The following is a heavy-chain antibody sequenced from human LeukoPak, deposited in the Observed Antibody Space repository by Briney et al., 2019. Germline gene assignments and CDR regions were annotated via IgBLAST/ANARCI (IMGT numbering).Heavy chain of an antibody. CDR3: AREGPSDIVVVPAAIPNFDY. Sequence: ASVKVSCKASGYTFTGYYMHWVRQAPGQGLEWLGWINANSGGTNYAQKFQGRVTMTRDTSISTAYMELSRLRSDDTAVYYCAREGPSDIVVVPAAIPNFDYWGQGTLVTVSS. J-gene: IGHJ4*02. CDR2: INANSGGT. V-gene: IGHV1-2*02. CDR1: GYTFTGYY. D-gene: IGHD2-2*02.